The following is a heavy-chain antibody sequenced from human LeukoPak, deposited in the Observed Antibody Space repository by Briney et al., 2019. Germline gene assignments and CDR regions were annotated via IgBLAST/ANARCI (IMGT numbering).Heavy chain of an antibody. Sequence: SETLSLTCTVSGGSISGSYLCWIREPPGEGLGWIGYIYYSGSTNYNPSLKSRVTISVDTSKNQFSLKLSSVTAADTAVYYCARGGYYDSSGYDIDYWGQGTLVTVSS. D-gene: IGHD3-22*01. CDR3: ARGGYYDSSGYDIDY. J-gene: IGHJ4*02. CDR2: IYYSGST. CDR1: GGSISGSY. V-gene: IGHV4-59*01.